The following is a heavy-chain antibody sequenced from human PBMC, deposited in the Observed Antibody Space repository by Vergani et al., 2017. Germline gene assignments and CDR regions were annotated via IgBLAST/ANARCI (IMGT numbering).Heavy chain of an antibody. Sequence: QVQLEESGPGLVKPSETLSLTCTVSGGPFNTYYWSWIRQSPGKGLEWIGYIYSTGSTNYNPSLNSRVTLSVDTSKNQFSLKLSSVTAADTAVYYCTRHWAVVAANNSFEPWGQGTLVTVSS. CDR3: TRHWAVVAANNSFEP. CDR2: IYSTGST. J-gene: IGHJ5*02. D-gene: IGHD2-15*01. CDR1: GGPFNTYY. V-gene: IGHV4-59*08.